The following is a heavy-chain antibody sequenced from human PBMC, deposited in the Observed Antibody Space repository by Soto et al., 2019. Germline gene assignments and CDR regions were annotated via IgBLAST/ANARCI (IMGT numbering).Heavy chain of an antibody. D-gene: IGHD6-19*01. CDR1: GFTFSSYS. CDR2: ISSSSSYI. Sequence: GGSLRLSCAASGFTFSSYSMNWVRQAPGKGLEWVSSISSSSSYIYYADSVKGRFTISRDNAKNSLYLQMNSLRAEDTAVYYCARAPSFLSGWYRYLVDYWGQGTLVTVSS. J-gene: IGHJ4*02. CDR3: ARAPSFLSGWYRYLVDY. V-gene: IGHV3-21*01.